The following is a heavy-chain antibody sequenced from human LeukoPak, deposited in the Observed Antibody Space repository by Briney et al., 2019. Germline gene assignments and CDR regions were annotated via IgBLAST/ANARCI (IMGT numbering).Heavy chain of an antibody. Sequence: KASETLSLTCTVPGGSIRSGSYYWSWIRQPAGKGLEWIGRFYTSGSTNYNPSLKSRVTISVDTSKNQFSLKLISVTAADAAVYYCERSTMIVVIDAIDIWGQGTMVTVSS. CDR1: GGSIRSGSYY. V-gene: IGHV4-61*02. CDR2: FYTSGST. J-gene: IGHJ3*02. CDR3: ERSTMIVVIDAIDI. D-gene: IGHD3-22*01.